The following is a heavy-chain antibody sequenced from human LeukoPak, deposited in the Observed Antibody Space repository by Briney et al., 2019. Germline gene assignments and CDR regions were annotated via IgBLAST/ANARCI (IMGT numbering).Heavy chain of an antibody. J-gene: IGHJ3*02. CDR1: GFTFSSYA. Sequence: PGGSLRLSCAASGFTFSSYAMHWVRQAPGKGLEWVAVISYDGSNKYYADSVEGRFTISRDNSKNTLYLQMNSLRAEDTAVYYCARDPAVTDDAFDIWGQGTMVTVSS. D-gene: IGHD3-16*02. V-gene: IGHV3-30-3*01. CDR2: ISYDGSNK. CDR3: ARDPAVTDDAFDI.